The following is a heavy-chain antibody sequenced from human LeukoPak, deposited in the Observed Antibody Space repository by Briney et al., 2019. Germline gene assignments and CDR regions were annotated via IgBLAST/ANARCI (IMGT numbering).Heavy chain of an antibody. J-gene: IGHJ4*02. V-gene: IGHV3-7*01. D-gene: IGHD3-3*01. CDR1: GFTSSTYW. CDR2: IKQDGSET. Sequence: PGGSLRLSCAASGFTSSTYWMSWVRQAPGKGLEWVASIKQDGSETYYVDSVKGRFTLSRDNAKNSLYLQMNSLRADDTAVYYCAREAPGYDFWSGYLDYWGQGTLVTVSS. CDR3: AREAPGYDFWSGYLDY.